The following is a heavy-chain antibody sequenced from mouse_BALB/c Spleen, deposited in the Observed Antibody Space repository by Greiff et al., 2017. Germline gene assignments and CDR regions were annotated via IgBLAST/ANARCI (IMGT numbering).Heavy chain of an antibody. CDR2: ISYSGST. CDR3: ARWGLPGENY. D-gene: IGHD3-1*01. V-gene: IGHV3-2*02. J-gene: IGHJ2*01. CDR1: GYSITSDYA. Sequence: EVQLVESGPGLVKPSQSLSLTCTVTGYSITSDYAWNWIRQFPGNKLEWMGYISYSGSTSYNPSLKSRISITRDTSKNQFFLQLNSVTTEDTATYYCARWGLPGENYWGQGTTLTVSS.